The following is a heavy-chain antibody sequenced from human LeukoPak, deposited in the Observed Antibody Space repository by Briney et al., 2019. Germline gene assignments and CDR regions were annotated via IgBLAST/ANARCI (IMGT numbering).Heavy chain of an antibody. D-gene: IGHD3-22*01. V-gene: IGHV3-30*18. Sequence: GGSLRLSCVASGFIFRSYGMHWARQAPGKGLEWVAVISYDGSTKYYGDSVKGRFTISRDNSKNTLYLQMNSLRAEDTAVYYCAKLPYYYDSSGYYSIPDDYWGQGTLVTVSS. CDR1: GFIFRSYG. CDR3: AKLPYYYDSSGYYSIPDDY. J-gene: IGHJ4*02. CDR2: ISYDGSTK.